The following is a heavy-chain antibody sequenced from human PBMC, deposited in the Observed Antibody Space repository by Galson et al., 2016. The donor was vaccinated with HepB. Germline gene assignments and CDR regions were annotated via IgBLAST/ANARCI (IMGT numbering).Heavy chain of an antibody. CDR3: ARGDGYNFH. D-gene: IGHD5-24*01. V-gene: IGHV4-59*01. Sequence: SETLSLTCTVSGGSISSYYWSWIRQPPGKGLEWIGYIYYSGSTNYNPTLKSRVTISVDTSKNQFSLKLSSVTAADTAVYYCARGDGYNFHWGQGTLVTVSS. CDR2: IYYSGST. J-gene: IGHJ4*02. CDR1: GGSISSYY.